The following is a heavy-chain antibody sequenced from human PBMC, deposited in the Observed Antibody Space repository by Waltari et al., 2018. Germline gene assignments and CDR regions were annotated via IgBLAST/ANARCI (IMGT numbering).Heavy chain of an antibody. CDR2: VSYSGTT. CDR1: GVSITSNRHY. Sequence: QLQLQASGPRLMRPSETLSLICRVSGVSITSNRHYWAWLRQSPGQALEWIGTVSYSGTTYISPSLKRRVSVSRDTSKNQVSLILGSVNAADMAVYYCATYIGASVGTAAFDVWGQGTMVTVSS. D-gene: IGHD5-12*01. J-gene: IGHJ3*01. V-gene: IGHV4-39*01. CDR3: ATYIGASVGTAAFDV.